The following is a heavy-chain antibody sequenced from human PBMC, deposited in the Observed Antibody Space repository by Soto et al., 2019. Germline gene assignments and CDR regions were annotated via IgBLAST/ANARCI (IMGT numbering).Heavy chain of an antibody. Sequence: SETLSLTCTVSGGSISSYYWSWIRQPPGKGLEWIGYIYYSGSTNYNPSLKSRVTISVDTSKNQFSLKLSSVTAADTAVYYCARDSGYSIGYYYYGMDVWGQGTTVTVSS. CDR1: GGSISSYY. J-gene: IGHJ6*02. V-gene: IGHV4-59*01. CDR3: ARDSGYSIGYYYYGMDV. CDR2: IYYSGST. D-gene: IGHD4-4*01.